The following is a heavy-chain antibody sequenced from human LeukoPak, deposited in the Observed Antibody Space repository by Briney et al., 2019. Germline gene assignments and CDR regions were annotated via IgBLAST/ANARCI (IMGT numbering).Heavy chain of an antibody. Sequence: GGSLRLSCAASGFTFSSYAMHWVRQAPGKGLEWVAVISYDGSNKYYADSVKGRFTISRDNSKNTLYLQMNSLRAEDTAVYYCARDRSGWPDFYFDFWGQGTLVTVSS. V-gene: IGHV3-30*04. CDR3: ARDRSGWPDFYFDF. D-gene: IGHD6-19*01. CDR2: ISYDGSNK. CDR1: GFTFSSYA. J-gene: IGHJ4*02.